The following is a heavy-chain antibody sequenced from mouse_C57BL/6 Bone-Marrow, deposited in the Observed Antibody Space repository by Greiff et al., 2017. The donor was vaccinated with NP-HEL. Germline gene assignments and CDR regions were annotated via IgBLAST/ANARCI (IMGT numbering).Heavy chain of an antibody. CDR2: INPYNGGT. Sequence: EVQLQQSGPVLVKPGASVKMSCKASGYTFTDYYMNWVKQSHGKSLEWIGVINPYNGGTSYNQKFKGKATLTVDKSSRTAYMELNILKSEDSAVYYCARDYYSNYVGYYAMDYWGQGTSVTVSS. V-gene: IGHV1-19*01. CDR1: GYTFTDYY. D-gene: IGHD2-5*01. CDR3: ARDYYSNYVGYYAMDY. J-gene: IGHJ4*01.